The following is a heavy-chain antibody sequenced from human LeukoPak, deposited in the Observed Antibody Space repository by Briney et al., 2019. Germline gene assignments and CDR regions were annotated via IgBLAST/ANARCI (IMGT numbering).Heavy chain of an antibody. CDR3: ARTSHESVLYWSDP. Sequence: ASVKVSFKASGYTFTSYGITWLRQAPGQGLEWMGWISAYNGNTNYAQKVQGRVTMTTDTSTSTAYMELRSLRSDDTAVYYCARTSHESVLYWSDPWGQGTLVNVSS. CDR1: GYTFTSYG. J-gene: IGHJ5*02. V-gene: IGHV1-18*01. CDR2: ISAYNGNT. D-gene: IGHD3-16*01.